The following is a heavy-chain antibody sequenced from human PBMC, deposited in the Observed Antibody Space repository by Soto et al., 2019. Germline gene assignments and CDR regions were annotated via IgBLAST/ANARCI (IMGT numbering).Heavy chain of an antibody. Sequence: SETLSLTCAVYGGSFSGYYWSWIRQPPGKGLEWIGEINHSGSTNYNPSLKSRVTISVDTSKNQFSLKLSSVTAADTAVYYCASTGNLRGKGFDYWGQGTLVTVSS. CDR3: ASTGNLRGKGFDY. J-gene: IGHJ4*02. CDR2: INHSGST. CDR1: GGSFSGYY. D-gene: IGHD3-16*01. V-gene: IGHV4-34*01.